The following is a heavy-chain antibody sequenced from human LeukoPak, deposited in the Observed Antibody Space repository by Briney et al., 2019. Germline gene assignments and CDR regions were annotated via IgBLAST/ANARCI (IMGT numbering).Heavy chain of an antibody. J-gene: IGHJ4*02. Sequence: SETLSLTCTVSGGSISSYYWSWIRQPPGKGLEWIGYIYYSGSTNYNPSLKSRVTISVDTSKNQFSLKPSSVTAADTAVYYCARVSSSSWYYYFDYWGQGTLVTVSS. D-gene: IGHD6-13*01. CDR2: IYYSGST. CDR1: GGSISSYY. CDR3: ARVSSSSWYYYFDY. V-gene: IGHV4-59*01.